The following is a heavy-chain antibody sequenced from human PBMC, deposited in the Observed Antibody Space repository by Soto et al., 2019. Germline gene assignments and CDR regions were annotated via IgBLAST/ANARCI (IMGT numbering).Heavy chain of an antibody. CDR1: GFTFSSYA. CDR2: ISGRGGST. J-gene: IGHJ5*02. D-gene: IGHD5-18*01. Sequence: PGGSLRLSCAASGFTFSSYAMSWVRQAPGKGLEWVSTISGRGGSTYYADSVKGRFTISRDNSKNTLYLQMNSLRAEDTAVYYCANDRCYSDNCFDPCGKGCLVTTSS. V-gene: IGHV3-23*01. CDR3: ANDRCYSDNCFDP.